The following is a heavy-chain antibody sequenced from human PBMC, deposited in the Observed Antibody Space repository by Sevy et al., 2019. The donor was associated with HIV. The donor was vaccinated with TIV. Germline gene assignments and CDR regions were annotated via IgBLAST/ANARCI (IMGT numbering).Heavy chain of an antibody. D-gene: IGHD2-15*01. J-gene: IGHJ5*02. CDR3: ARGPGVVAVAALNWFDP. CDR1: GLTFSSYA. Sequence: GGSLRLSCAASGLTFSSYAMHWVRQAPGKGLEWVAVISYDGSDKYFADSVKGRFTISRDNSKNTLFLQMNSLRTEDTAVYCCARGPGVVAVAALNWFDPWGQGTLVTVSS. V-gene: IGHV3-30*04. CDR2: ISYDGSDK.